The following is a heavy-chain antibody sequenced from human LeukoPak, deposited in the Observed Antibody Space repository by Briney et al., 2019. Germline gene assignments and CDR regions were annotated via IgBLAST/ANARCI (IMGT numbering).Heavy chain of an antibody. CDR3: ARGHDFSDLYYYGSGSYYTRFDS. V-gene: IGHV1-18*01. CDR2: ISAYNGNT. Sequence: ASVKVSCKASGYTFTSYGISWVRQAPGQGLEWMGWISAYNGNTNYAQKLQGRVTMTTDTSTSTAYMELRSLRSDDTAVYYCARGHDFSDLYYYGSGSYYTRFDSWGQGTLVTVSS. D-gene: IGHD3-10*01. CDR1: GYTFTSYG. J-gene: IGHJ4*02.